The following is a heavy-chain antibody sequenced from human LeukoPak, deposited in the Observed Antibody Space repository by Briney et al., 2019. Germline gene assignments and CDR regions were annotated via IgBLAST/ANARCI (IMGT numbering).Heavy chain of an antibody. CDR2: IYYSGST. D-gene: IGHD3-22*01. J-gene: IGHJ3*02. Sequence: SETLSLTCAVSGGSISSGGYSWSWIRQPPGKGLEWIGYIYYSGSTYYNPSLMSRVTISVDTSKNQFSLKLSSVTAADTAVYYCARVAYYYDSSGYYHDAFDIWGQGTMDTVSS. CDR3: ARVAYYYDSSGYYHDAFDI. V-gene: IGHV4-30-4*07. CDR1: GGSISSGGYS.